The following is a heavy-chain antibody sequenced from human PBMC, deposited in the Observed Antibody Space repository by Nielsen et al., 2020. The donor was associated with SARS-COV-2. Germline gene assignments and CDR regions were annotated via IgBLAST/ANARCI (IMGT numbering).Heavy chain of an antibody. D-gene: IGHD6-19*01. CDR1: GFTFSSYA. V-gene: IGHV3-30-3*01. J-gene: IGHJ4*02. CDR2: ISYDGSNK. CDR3: AKDGSSGWCFDY. Sequence: GGSLRLSCAASGFTFSSYAMHWVRQAPGKGLEWVAVISYDGSNKYYADSVKGRFTISRDNSKNTLYLQMNSLRAEDTAVYYCAKDGSSGWCFDYWGQGTLVTVSS.